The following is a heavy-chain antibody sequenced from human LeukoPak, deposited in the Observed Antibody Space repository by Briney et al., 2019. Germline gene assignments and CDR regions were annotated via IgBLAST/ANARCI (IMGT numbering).Heavy chain of an antibody. Sequence: GDSLRLSCAASGFTFSSYGMHWVRQAPGKGLEWVAVISYDGSNKYYADSVKGRFTISRDNSKNTLYLQMNSLRAEDTAVYYCAKPVNSSSWYSVAFDIWGQGTMVTVSS. CDR1: GFTFSSYG. D-gene: IGHD6-13*01. V-gene: IGHV3-30*18. J-gene: IGHJ3*02. CDR2: ISYDGSNK. CDR3: AKPVNSSSWYSVAFDI.